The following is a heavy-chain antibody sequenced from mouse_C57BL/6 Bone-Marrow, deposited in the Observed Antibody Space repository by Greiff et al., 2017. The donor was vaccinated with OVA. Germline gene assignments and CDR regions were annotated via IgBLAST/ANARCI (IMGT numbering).Heavy chain of an antibody. D-gene: IGHD2-10*01. CDR1: GYTFTSYW. CDR3: ATYYLDV. V-gene: IGHV1-69*01. Sequence: VKLQQPGAELVMPGASVKLSCKASGYTFTSYWMHWVKQRPGQGLEWIGEIDPSDSYTNYNQKFKGKSTLTVDKSSSTAYMQLSSLTSEDSAVYYCATYYLDVWGTGTTVTVSS. J-gene: IGHJ1*03. CDR2: IDPSDSYT.